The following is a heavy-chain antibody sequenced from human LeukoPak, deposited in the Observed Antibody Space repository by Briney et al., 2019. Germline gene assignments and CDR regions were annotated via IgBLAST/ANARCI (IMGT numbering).Heavy chain of an antibody. V-gene: IGHV1-46*01. Sequence: ASVKVSCKASGYTFISYYMHWVRQAPGQGLEWMGIINPSGGSTSYAQKFQGRVTMTRDTSTSTVYMELSSLRSEDTAVYYCARAPHSSGYYGDFDYWGQGTLVTVSS. CDR3: ARAPHSSGYYGDFDY. CDR1: GYTFISYY. J-gene: IGHJ4*02. CDR2: INPSGGST. D-gene: IGHD3-22*01.